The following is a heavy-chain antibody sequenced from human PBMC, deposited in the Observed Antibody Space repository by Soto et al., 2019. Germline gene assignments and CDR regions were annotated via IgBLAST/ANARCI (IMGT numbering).Heavy chain of an antibody. CDR3: AKDPYYYDSSGYPKRGAFDI. D-gene: IGHD3-22*01. CDR2: ISGSGGST. V-gene: IGHV3-23*01. Sequence: GGSLRLSCAASGFTFSSYAMSWVRQAPGKGLEWVSAISGSGGSTYYADSVKGRFTVSRDNSKNTLYLQMNSLRAEDTAVYYCAKDPYYYDSSGYPKRGAFDIWGQGTMVTVSS. J-gene: IGHJ3*02. CDR1: GFTFSSYA.